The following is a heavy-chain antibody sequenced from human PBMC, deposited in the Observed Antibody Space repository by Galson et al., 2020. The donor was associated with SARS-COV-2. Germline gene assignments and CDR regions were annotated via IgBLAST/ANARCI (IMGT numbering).Heavy chain of an antibody. D-gene: IGHD2-15*01. CDR1: GDSFSGYY. CDR2: INHSGRT. Sequence: ETSETLSLTCVVYGDSFSGYYWTWIRQSPGKGLEWIGEINHSGRTNYNPSLKSRITFSVDTTKNQFYLKLNSVTAADTAVYYCARQPTVEGIEAEVVLGPTYAFDVWGQGTMVTVSS. V-gene: IGHV4-34*01. CDR3: ARQPTVEGIEAEVVLGPTYAFDV. J-gene: IGHJ3*01.